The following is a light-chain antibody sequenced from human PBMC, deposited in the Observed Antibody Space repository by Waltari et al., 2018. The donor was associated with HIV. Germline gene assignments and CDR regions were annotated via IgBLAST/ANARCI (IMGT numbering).Light chain of an antibody. CDR3: QTWGTGIQV. CDR2: LKRDGSH. J-gene: IGLJ3*02. CDR1: SGHTNYA. V-gene: IGLV4-69*02. Sequence: QLVLTQSPSASASLGASVKLTCTLSSGHTNYAIAWHQQHPEKGHRYLMTLKRDGSHSKGDGIPDRFSGSSSGAERYLIISSLQSEDEADYYCQTWGTGIQVFGGGTKVTVL.